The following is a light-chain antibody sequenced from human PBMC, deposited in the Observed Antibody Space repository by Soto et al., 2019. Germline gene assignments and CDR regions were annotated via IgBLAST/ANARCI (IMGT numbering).Light chain of an antibody. Sequence: QSVLTQPPSASGTPGQRVTISCSGSSSNIGGNTVNWYQQLPGTAPKLLIYSNNQRPSGVPDRFSGSKSGTSASLAISWLQSEDEADYYCAAWDDSLNGYVFGTGTKVTVL. V-gene: IGLV1-44*01. CDR3: AAWDDSLNGYV. CDR1: SSNIGGNT. CDR2: SNN. J-gene: IGLJ1*01.